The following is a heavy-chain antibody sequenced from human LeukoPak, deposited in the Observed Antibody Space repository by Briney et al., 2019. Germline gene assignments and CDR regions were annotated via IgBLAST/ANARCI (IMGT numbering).Heavy chain of an antibody. Sequence: GRSLRLSCAASGFTFSSYAMHWVRQAPGKGLEWVAVISYDGSNKYYADSVKGRFTISRDNSKNTLYLQMNSLRAEDTAVYYCARERRSKDPRPVATMGAPVNYYYYYGMDVWGQGTTVTVSS. CDR2: ISYDGSNK. V-gene: IGHV3-30*04. J-gene: IGHJ6*02. CDR1: GFTFSSYA. CDR3: ARERRSKDPRPVATMGAPVNYYYYYGMDV. D-gene: IGHD5-12*01.